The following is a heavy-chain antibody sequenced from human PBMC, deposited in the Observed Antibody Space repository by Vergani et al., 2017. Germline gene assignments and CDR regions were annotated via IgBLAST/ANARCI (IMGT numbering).Heavy chain of an antibody. CDR3: VKHGPWPYNFDS. J-gene: IGHJ4*02. D-gene: IGHD5-12*01. V-gene: IGHV4-38-2*01. Sequence: QVQLRESGPGLVKPSDTLSLICSVSNYSMITDTYWGWIRQSPGKSLEWIWSVYHSGRTYYSLSLKSRLTISVDTSKNQFSLKLTSVTAADTAVYFCVKHGPWPYNFDSWGQGTLVTGSS. CDR1: NYSMITDTY. CDR2: VYHSGRT.